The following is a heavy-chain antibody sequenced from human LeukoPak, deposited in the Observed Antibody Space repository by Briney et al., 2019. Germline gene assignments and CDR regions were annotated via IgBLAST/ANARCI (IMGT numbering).Heavy chain of an antibody. D-gene: IGHD2-15*01. CDR3: ARDKSCGGSCYVDDY. CDR1: GGTFSSYA. CDR2: IIPIFGTA. Sequence: SVKVSCKASGGTFSSYAIRWVRQAPGQGLEWMGRIIPIFGTANYAQKFQGRVTITTDESTSTAYMELSSLRSEDTAVYYCARDKSCGGSCYVDDYWGQGTPVTVSS. V-gene: IGHV1-69*05. J-gene: IGHJ4*02.